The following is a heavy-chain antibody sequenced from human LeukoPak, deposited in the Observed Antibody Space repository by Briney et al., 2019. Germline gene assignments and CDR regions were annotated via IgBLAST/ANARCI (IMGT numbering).Heavy chain of an antibody. V-gene: IGHV1-18*01. CDR1: GYTLTSYG. CDR3: ARDTMVRGVIIPHFDY. J-gene: IGHJ4*02. Sequence: ASVKVSCKASGYTLTSYGISWVRQAPGQGLEWMGWISAYNGNTNYAQKLQGRVTMTTDTSTSTAYMELRSLRSDDTAVYYCARDTMVRGVIIPHFDYWGQGTLVTVSS. D-gene: IGHD3-10*01. CDR2: ISAYNGNT.